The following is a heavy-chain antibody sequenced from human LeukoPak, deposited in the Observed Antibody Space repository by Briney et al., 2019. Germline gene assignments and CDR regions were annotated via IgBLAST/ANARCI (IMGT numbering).Heavy chain of an antibody. CDR1: GGSISNSNW. CDR2: IYHNGNT. Sequence: SETLSLTCVVSGGSISNSNWWTWVRQSPEKGLEWIGEIYHNGNTNYNPSLKSRVTISVDTSKNQFSLKLSSVTAADTAVYYCARVYDSSGFYAFDIWGQGTMVTVSS. CDR3: ARVYDSSGFYAFDI. J-gene: IGHJ3*02. V-gene: IGHV4-4*02. D-gene: IGHD3-22*01.